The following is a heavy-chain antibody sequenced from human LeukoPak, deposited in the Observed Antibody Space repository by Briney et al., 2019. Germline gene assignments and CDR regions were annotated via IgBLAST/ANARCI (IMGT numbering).Heavy chain of an antibody. J-gene: IGHJ4*02. V-gene: IGHV4-59*01. CDR2: IHYSGST. Sequence: PSDTLSLTCTVSGVSISSDYWTWIRQPPGKGLEWIGYIHYSGSTSYNPSLKSRVTISVDTSKNQFSLKLTSVTSADTAVYYCARDAGATAYWGQGALVTVPS. D-gene: IGHD4/OR15-4a*01. CDR3: ARDAGATAY. CDR1: GVSISSDY.